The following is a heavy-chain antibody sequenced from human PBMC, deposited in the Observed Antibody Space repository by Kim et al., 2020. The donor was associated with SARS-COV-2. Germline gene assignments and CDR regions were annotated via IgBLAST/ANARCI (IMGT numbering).Heavy chain of an antibody. CDR2: ISNTGETT. J-gene: IGHJ4*02. CDR1: GFTFSNYA. Sequence: GGSLRLSCAGSGFTFSNYAMSWVRQVPGKGLEWVLGISNTGETTSYADSVKGRFTISRDNSKNMVYLQLNSLRVDDTAVYYCAKGLEGATSDPFDYWGQGTRVTVSS. V-gene: IGHV3-23*01. CDR3: AKGLEGATSDPFDY. D-gene: IGHD1-26*01.